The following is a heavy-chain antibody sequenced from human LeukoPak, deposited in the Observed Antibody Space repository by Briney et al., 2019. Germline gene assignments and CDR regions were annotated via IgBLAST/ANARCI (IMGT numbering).Heavy chain of an antibody. Sequence: SETLSLTCAVSGYSISSGYYWGWIRQPPGKGLEWIGIIYHSGSTYYNPSLKSRVTISVDTSKNQFSLKLSSVTAADTAVYYCARSIFGVVSKSFDYWGQGTLVTVSS. J-gene: IGHJ4*02. CDR3: ARSIFGVVSKSFDY. D-gene: IGHD3-3*02. CDR1: GYSISSGYY. V-gene: IGHV4-38-2*01. CDR2: IYHSGST.